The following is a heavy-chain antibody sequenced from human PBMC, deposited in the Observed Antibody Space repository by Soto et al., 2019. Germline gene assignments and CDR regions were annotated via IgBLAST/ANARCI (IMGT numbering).Heavy chain of an antibody. CDR1: GGSFSGYY. CDR3: ARVSGIYYFGMDV. CDR2: INHSGST. Sequence: SETLSLTCAVSGGSFSGYYWSWIRQPPGKGLEWIGEINHSGSTNYNPSLKSRVTISVDTSKNQVSLKLSSVTAADTAVYYCARVSGIYYFGMDVCGQGTVVT. D-gene: IGHD3-10*01. V-gene: IGHV4-34*01. J-gene: IGHJ6*01.